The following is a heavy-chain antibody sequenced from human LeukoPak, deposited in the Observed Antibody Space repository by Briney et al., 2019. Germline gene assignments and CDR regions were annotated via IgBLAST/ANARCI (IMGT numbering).Heavy chain of an antibody. D-gene: IGHD3-16*02. Sequence: GGSLRLSCAASGFTFDDYGMSWVRHAPGKGLEWVSGINWNGGSTGYADSVKGRFTISRDNAKNSLYLQMNSLRAEDTALYYCARDGNGYRPFDYWGQGTLGSVSS. CDR2: INWNGGST. CDR3: ARDGNGYRPFDY. J-gene: IGHJ4*02. V-gene: IGHV3-20*04. CDR1: GFTFDDYG.